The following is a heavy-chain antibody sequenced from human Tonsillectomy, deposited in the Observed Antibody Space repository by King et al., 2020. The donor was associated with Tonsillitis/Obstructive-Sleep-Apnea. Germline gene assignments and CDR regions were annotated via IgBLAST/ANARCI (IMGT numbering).Heavy chain of an antibody. CDR2: IYHSGST. J-gene: IGHJ4*02. Sequence: QLQESGPGLVKPSGTLSLTCAVSGGSISSSNWWRWVRQPPGKGLEWIGEIYHSGSTNYNPSLKSRVTISVDKSKNQFSLKLSSLTAADTAVYYCARDLGGVTPNQAGVWGQGTLVTVSS. V-gene: IGHV4-4*02. D-gene: IGHD4-23*01. CDR3: ARDLGGVTPNQAGV. CDR1: GGSISSSNW.